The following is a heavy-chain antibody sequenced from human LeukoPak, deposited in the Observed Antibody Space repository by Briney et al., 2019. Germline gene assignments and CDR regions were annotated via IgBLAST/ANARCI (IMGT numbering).Heavy chain of an antibody. CDR1: GFTFSSYG. CDR3: AKDVPYGSGSYYSGWSDAFDI. CDR2: ISGGGGST. V-gene: IGHV3-23*01. J-gene: IGHJ3*02. Sequence: GGSLRLSCTASGFTFSSYGMSWVRQAPGKGLEWVSAISGGGGSTNYADSVKGRFTISRDDSKNTLYLQMNSLRAEDTAVYYCAKDVPYGSGSYYSGWSDAFDIWGQGTMVTVSS. D-gene: IGHD3-10*01.